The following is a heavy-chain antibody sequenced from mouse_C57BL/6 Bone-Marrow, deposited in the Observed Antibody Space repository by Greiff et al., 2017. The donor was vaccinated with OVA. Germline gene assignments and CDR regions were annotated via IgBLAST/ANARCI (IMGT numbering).Heavy chain of an antibody. CDR3: AGTHITTVAPYYFDY. CDR1: GYTFTSYW. J-gene: IGHJ2*01. CDR2: IHPNSGST. D-gene: IGHD1-1*01. Sequence: QVQLQQPGAELVKPGASVKLSCKASGYTFTSYWMHWVKQRPGQGLEWIGMIHPNSGSTNYNEKFKSKATLTVDKSSSTAYMQLSSLTSEDSAVYYCAGTHITTVAPYYFDYWGKGTTLTVSS. V-gene: IGHV1-64*01.